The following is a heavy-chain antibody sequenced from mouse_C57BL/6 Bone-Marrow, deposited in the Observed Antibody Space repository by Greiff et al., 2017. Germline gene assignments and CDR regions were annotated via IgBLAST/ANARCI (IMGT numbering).Heavy chain of an antibody. J-gene: IGHJ4*01. CDR1: GFSLTSYG. CDR3: AKQGDYDGPPYYYAMDC. CDR2: IWDGGST. Sequence: VQLQESGPGLVAPSQSLSITCTVSGFSLTSYGVDWVRQPPGKGLEWLGVIWDGGSTNYNSALMSRRSISKDNSKSQVFLKMNSLQTDDTAMYYCAKQGDYDGPPYYYAMDCWGQGTSVTVSS. V-gene: IGHV2-9*01. D-gene: IGHD2-4*01.